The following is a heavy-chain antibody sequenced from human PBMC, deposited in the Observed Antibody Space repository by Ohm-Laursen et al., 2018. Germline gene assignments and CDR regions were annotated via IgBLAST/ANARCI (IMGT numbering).Heavy chain of an antibody. CDR3: TKGSYISSFEGVH. CDR2: ITGRSGNT. J-gene: IGHJ4*02. V-gene: IGHV3-23*01. Sequence: SLRLSCAASRFTFSDYAMTWVRQAPGRGLEWVSGITGRSGNTYYADSVKGRFTISRDNSKNTLYLQMNSLRPEDTALYYCTKGSYISSFEGVHWGQGTLVTVSS. CDR1: RFTFSDYA. D-gene: IGHD3-3*02.